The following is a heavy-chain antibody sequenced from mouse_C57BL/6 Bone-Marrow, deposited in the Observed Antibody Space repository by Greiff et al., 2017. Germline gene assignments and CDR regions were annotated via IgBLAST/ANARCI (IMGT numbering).Heavy chain of an antibody. Sequence: EVQLQQSGTVLARPGASVKMSCKTSGYTFTSYWMRWVKQRPGPGLEWIGAIYPGNSDTSYNQKFKGKAKLTAVTSASTAYMELSSLTNEDSAVYYCTRCEGLRQYFDVWGTGTTVTVAS. J-gene: IGHJ1*03. D-gene: IGHD2-2*01. CDR3: TRCEGLRQYFDV. V-gene: IGHV1-5*01. CDR2: IYPGNSDT. CDR1: GYTFTSYW.